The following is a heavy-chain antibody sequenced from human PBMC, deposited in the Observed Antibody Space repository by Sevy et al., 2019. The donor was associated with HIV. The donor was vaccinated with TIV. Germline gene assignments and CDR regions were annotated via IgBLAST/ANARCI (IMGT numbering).Heavy chain of an antibody. D-gene: IGHD3-3*01. V-gene: IGHV3-15*01. CDR3: ASVVKNDFWDGHVNYYGLDV. CDR2: IKSKTDGGTA. CDR1: GFTFNYAW. Sequence: GGSLRLSCAASGFTFNYAWMSWVRQAPGKGLEWVGRIKSKTDGGTADYAAHVKGRFTISRDDSENTLYLEMNSLKTEDTAVYYCASVVKNDFWDGHVNYYGLDVWGQGTTVTVSS. J-gene: IGHJ6*02.